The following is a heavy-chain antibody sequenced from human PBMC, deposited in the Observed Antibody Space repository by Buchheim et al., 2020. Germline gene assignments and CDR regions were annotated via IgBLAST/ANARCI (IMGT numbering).Heavy chain of an antibody. V-gene: IGHV3-30*18. D-gene: IGHD2-2*01. CDR2: ISYDGSDK. CDR1: GFTFSNYG. Sequence: QVQLVESGGGVVQPGRSLRLSCAASGFTFSNYGIHWVRQAPGKGLEWVAIISYDGSDKYYADSVRGRFTISRDNSKNTLYLQMNSLRAEDTAVYYCAKDLGYCSSISCPRDFYYYMDVWGKGTT. J-gene: IGHJ6*03. CDR3: AKDLGYCSSISCPRDFYYYMDV.